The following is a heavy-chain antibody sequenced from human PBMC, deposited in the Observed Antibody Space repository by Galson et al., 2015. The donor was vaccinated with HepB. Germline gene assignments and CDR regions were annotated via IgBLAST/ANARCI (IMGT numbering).Heavy chain of an antibody. Sequence: SVKVSCKASGYTFTSYAMHWVRQAPGQRLEWMGWINAGNGSTKYSQKFQGRVTITRDTSASTAYMELSSLRSEDTAVYYCATANYDFWSGYYDWWFDPWGQGTLVTVSS. CDR2: INAGNGST. CDR1: GYTFTSYA. J-gene: IGHJ5*02. V-gene: IGHV1-3*01. D-gene: IGHD3-3*01. CDR3: ATANYDFWSGYYDWWFDP.